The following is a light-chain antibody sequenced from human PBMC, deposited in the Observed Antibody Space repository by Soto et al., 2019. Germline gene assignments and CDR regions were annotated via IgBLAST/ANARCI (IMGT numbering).Light chain of an antibody. CDR2: GNT. V-gene: IGLV1-40*01. J-gene: IGLJ3*02. CDR1: RSDIGAGHD. CDR3: QSYDSSLSGVV. Sequence: QSVLTQPPSVSGAPGQRVTISCSGSRSDIGAGHDVHWYQQLPGTAPKLLIYGNTNRPSGVPDRFSGSKSGTSASLAITGLQAEDEADYYCQSYDSSLSGVVFGGGTKLTVL.